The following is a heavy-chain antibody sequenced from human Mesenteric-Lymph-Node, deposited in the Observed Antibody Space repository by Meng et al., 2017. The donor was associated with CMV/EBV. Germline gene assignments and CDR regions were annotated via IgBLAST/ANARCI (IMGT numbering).Heavy chain of an antibody. CDR2: ISGGGGST. D-gene: IGHD3-10*01. CDR1: GFTFNSYA. Sequence: GGSLRLSCAASGFTFNSYAMSWVRQAPGKGLEWVSSISGGGGSTDYADLVTGRFTISRDNSENTLYLQVNSLRADDTAVYYCAKTGFEAGRTGGLYYYYYDMDVWGQGTTVTVSS. J-gene: IGHJ6*02. V-gene: IGHV3-23*01. CDR3: AKTGFEAGRTGGLYYYYYDMDV.